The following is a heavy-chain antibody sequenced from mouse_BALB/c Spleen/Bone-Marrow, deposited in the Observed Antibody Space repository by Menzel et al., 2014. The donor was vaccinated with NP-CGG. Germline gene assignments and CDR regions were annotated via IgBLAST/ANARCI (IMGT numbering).Heavy chain of an antibody. CDR2: ISDGGSYT. D-gene: IGHD1-1*01. Sequence: EVMLVESGGGLVKPGGSLKLSCAASGFTFSDYYMYWVRQTPEKRLEWVAAISDGGSYTYYPDSVKGRFTISRDNAKNNLYLQMSSLKSEDTAMYYCVLRWFAYWGQGTLVTVSA. V-gene: IGHV5-4*02. CDR3: VLRWFAY. CDR1: GFTFSDYY. J-gene: IGHJ3*01.